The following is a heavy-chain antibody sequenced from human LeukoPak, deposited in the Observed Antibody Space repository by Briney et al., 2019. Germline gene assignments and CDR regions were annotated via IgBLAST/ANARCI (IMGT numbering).Heavy chain of an antibody. Sequence: GGSLRLSCAASGITFRNFWMHWVRQAPGKGLVWVSHIDRDGSSTSYADSVKGRLTISRDNAKNTLYLQMNSLRPEDTAVYYCARGNYYGMDVWGQGTTVTVSS. CDR3: ARGNYYGMDV. CDR1: GITFRNFW. CDR2: IDRDGSST. J-gene: IGHJ6*02. V-gene: IGHV3-74*01.